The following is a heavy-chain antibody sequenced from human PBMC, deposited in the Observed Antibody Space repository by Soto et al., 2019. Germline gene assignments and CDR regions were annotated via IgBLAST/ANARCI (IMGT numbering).Heavy chain of an antibody. CDR3: ATAPTIFGVVIIRDDAFDI. CDR2: FDPEDGET. D-gene: IGHD3-3*01. V-gene: IGHV1-24*01. CDR1: GYTLTELS. Sequence: ASVKVSCKVSGYTLTELSMHWVRQAPGKGLEWMGGFDPEDGETIYAQKFQGRVTMTEDTSTDTAYMELSSLRSEDTAVYYCATAPTIFGVVIIRDDAFDIWGQGTMVTVSS. J-gene: IGHJ3*02.